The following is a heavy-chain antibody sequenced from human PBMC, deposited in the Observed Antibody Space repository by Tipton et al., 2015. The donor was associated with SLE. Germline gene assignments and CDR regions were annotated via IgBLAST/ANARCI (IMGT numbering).Heavy chain of an antibody. CDR1: GGSIRSSNW. Sequence: TLSLTCAVSGGSIRSSNWWSWVRQPPGKGLEWIGEIHHSGSTNSNPSLKSRVTMSVDKSKNQFSLKLSSVTVADTAVYYCAKDYNHDNADYNWGQGTLVIVSS. CDR3: AKDYNHDNADYN. D-gene: IGHD4-17*01. CDR2: IHHSGST. V-gene: IGHV4-4*02. J-gene: IGHJ4*02.